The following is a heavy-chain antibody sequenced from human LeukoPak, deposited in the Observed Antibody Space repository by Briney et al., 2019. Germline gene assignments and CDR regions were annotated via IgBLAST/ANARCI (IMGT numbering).Heavy chain of an antibody. Sequence: GGSLSLSCAASGFTFSSYSINWVRQAPGKGGEWVSSISSSSSYIYYADSVKGRFTISRDNANNSLYLQMNSLRAEDTAVYYCARDIGAGRRYFDYWGQGTLVTVSS. D-gene: IGHD6-19*01. J-gene: IGHJ4*02. V-gene: IGHV3-21*01. CDR3: ARDIGAGRRYFDY. CDR2: ISSSSSYI. CDR1: GFTFSSYS.